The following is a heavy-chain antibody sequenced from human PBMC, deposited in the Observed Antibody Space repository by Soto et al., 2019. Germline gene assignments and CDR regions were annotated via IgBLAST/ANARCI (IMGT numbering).Heavy chain of an antibody. D-gene: IGHD2-21*02. CDR1: GYTFTSYG. V-gene: IGHV1-18*01. Sequence: QVQLVQSGAEVKKPGASVKVSCKASGYTFTSYGISWVRQAPGQGLEWMGWISAYNGNTNYAQKLQGRVTMTTDTSTSTAYMELRSLRSDDTAVYYCARDQSWAYCGGDCYSGHAYWGQGTLVTVSS. J-gene: IGHJ4*02. CDR3: ARDQSWAYCGGDCYSGHAY. CDR2: ISAYNGNT.